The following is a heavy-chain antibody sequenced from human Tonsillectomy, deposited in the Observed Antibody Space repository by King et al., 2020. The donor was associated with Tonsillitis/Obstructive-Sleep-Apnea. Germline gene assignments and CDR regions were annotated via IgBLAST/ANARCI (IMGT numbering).Heavy chain of an antibody. CDR2: INPNSGGT. V-gene: IGHV1-2*06. D-gene: IGHD2-15*01. Sequence: VQLVESGAEVKKPGASVKVSCKASGYTFTGYYMHWVRQAPGQGLEWMGRINPNSGGTNYAQKFQGRGTMTRDTSISTAYMELSRLRSDDTAVYYCARGPLRCSGGSCYSGWFDPWGQGTLVTVSS. CDR3: ARGPLRCSGGSCYSGWFDP. J-gene: IGHJ5*02. CDR1: GYTFTGYY.